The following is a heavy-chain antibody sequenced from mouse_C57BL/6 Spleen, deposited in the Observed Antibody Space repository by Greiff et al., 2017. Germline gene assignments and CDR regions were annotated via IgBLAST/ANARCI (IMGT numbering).Heavy chain of an antibody. D-gene: IGHD2-1*01. CDR2: IRNKANGYTT. CDR3: ARYNYGNWPFAY. J-gene: IGHJ3*01. Sequence: EVMLVESGGGLVQPGGSLSLSCAASGFTFTDYYMSWVRQPPGKALEWLGFIRNKANGYTTEYSASVKGRFTISRDNSQSILYLQMNALRAEDSATYYCARYNYGNWPFAYWGQGTLVTVSA. CDR1: GFTFTDYY. V-gene: IGHV7-3*01.